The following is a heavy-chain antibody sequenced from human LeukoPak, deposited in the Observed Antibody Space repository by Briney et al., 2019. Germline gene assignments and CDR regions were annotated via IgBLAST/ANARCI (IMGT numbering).Heavy chain of an antibody. CDR2: INHSGST. Sequence: PSETLSLTCAVYGGSFSGYYWSWIRQPPGKGLEWIGEINHSGSTNYNPSLKSRVTISVDTSKNQFSLKLSSVTAADTAVYYCARLVYRYGDYSPWGQGTLVTVSS. CDR1: GGSFSGYY. D-gene: IGHD4-17*01. CDR3: ARLVYRYGDYSP. J-gene: IGHJ5*02. V-gene: IGHV4-34*01.